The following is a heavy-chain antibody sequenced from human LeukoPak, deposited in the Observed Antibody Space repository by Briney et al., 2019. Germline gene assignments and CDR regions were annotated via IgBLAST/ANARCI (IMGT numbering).Heavy chain of an antibody. CDR3: ARAQYYDSSTAGGMDV. V-gene: IGHV3-74*01. D-gene: IGHD3-9*01. CDR2: INSDGSST. J-gene: IGHJ6*02. Sequence: PGGSLRLSCAASGFTFSSYSMNWVRQAPGKGLVWVSRINSDGSSTSYADSVKGRFSISRDNAKNTLYLQMNSLRTEDTAVYYCARAQYYDSSTAGGMDVWGQGTTVTVSS. CDR1: GFTFSSYS.